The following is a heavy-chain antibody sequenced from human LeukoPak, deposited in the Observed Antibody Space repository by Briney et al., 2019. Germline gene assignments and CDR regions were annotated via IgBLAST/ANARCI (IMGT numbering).Heavy chain of an antibody. CDR3: ARTPDYYYGMDV. CDR2: IYHTGTT. V-gene: IGHV4-4*02. CDR1: GGSISNNHW. Sequence: SETLSLTCAVSGGSISNNHWCSWVRQPPGKGLEWIGEIYHTGTTNYNPSLKSRVTISLDKSQNQFSLRLSSVTAADTAVYYCARTPDYYYGMDVWGRGTTVTVSS. J-gene: IGHJ6*02.